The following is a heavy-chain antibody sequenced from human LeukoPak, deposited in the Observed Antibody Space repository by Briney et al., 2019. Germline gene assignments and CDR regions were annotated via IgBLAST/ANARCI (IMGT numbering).Heavy chain of an antibody. J-gene: IGHJ4*02. CDR2: INPNNGGT. CDR3: ARDHLDIVPTIYSF. Sequence: ASVKVSCKASGYTFTGYFIHWVRQAPGQGLEWMGWINPNNGGTKYAQKFQDRVTMTRNTSISTAYMELSRLRSDDTAVYYCARDHLDIVPTIYSFWGQGTLVTVSS. V-gene: IGHV1-2*02. CDR1: GYTFTGYF. D-gene: IGHD5-12*01.